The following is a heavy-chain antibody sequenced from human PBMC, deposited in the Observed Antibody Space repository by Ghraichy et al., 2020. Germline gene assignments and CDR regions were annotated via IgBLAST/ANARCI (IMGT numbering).Heavy chain of an antibody. CDR3: VRDSLETGYYYYGMDV. Sequence: GGSLRLSCAASGFTFSNYWMSWVRQAPGKGLEWVANINQDESEKYYVDFVKGRFTISRDNAKNSLHVQMHSLRAEDTAVYYCVRDSLETGYYYYGMDVWGQGTTVTVS. D-gene: IGHD3-9*01. J-gene: IGHJ6*02. CDR1: GFTFSNYW. V-gene: IGHV3-7*01. CDR2: INQDESEK.